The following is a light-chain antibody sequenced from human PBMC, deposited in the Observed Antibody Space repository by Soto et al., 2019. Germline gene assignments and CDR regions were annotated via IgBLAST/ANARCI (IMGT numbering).Light chain of an antibody. V-gene: IGLV2-23*02. CDR2: EVN. CDR1: SSDVGSYDR. CDR3: SSSLGGPPWV. J-gene: IGLJ3*02. Sequence: QSALTQPASVSGSPGQWITISCTGSSSDVGSYDRVSWYQQYPGKAPTLMIYEVNKRPSGISNRFSGSKSRNTASLTISGLQAEYEAHYSCSSSLGGPPWVFGRGTKLTVL.